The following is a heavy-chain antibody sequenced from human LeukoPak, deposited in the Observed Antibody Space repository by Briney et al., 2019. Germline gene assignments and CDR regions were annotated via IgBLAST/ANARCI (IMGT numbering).Heavy chain of an antibody. CDR1: GFTFSSYG. D-gene: IGHD3-10*01. CDR2: ISLDGGNK. J-gene: IGHJ4*02. CDR3: AKDGEVSWFGPESY. V-gene: IGHV3-30*18. Sequence: PGGSLRLSCAASGFTFSSYGMHWVRQAPGKGLEWVSLISLDGGNKDYAESVKGRFTISGDSSKNTLYLQMNSLRAEDTAVYYCAKDGEVSWFGPESYWGQGTLVAVSS.